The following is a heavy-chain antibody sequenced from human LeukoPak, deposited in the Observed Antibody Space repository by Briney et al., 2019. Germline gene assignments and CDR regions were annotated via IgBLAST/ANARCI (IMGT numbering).Heavy chain of an antibody. CDR2: IRYDGSNK. CDR1: GFTFSSYG. J-gene: IGHJ4*02. V-gene: IGHV3-30*02. D-gene: IGHD3-9*01. Sequence: PGGSLRLSCAASGFTFSSYGMHWVRQAPGKGLEWVAFIRYDGSNKYYADSVKGRFTISRDNSKNTLYLQVNSLRAEDTAVYYCAKAPRYFDWLLGSGFDYWGQGTLVTASS. CDR3: AKAPRYFDWLLGSGFDY.